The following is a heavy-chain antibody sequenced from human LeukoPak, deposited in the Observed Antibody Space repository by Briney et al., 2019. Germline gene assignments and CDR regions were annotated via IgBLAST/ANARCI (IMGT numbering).Heavy chain of an antibody. D-gene: IGHD6-19*01. V-gene: IGHV3-11*01. J-gene: IGHJ4*02. Sequence: GGSLRLSCAASGFTFSDYYMSWIRRAPGKGREWGSYISSSGSTIYYADSVKGRFTISRDNAKNSLYLQMNSLRAEEPAVYYCAGRIAVAGFFGYWGQGTLVTVSS. CDR3: AGRIAVAGFFGY. CDR2: ISSSGSTI. CDR1: GFTFSDYY.